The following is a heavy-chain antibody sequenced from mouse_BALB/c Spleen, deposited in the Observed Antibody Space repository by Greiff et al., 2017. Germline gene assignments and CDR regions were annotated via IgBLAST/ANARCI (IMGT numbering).Heavy chain of an antibody. CDR2: FHPYNDDT. J-gene: IGHJ4*01. D-gene: IGHD2-14*01. CDR3: ARGGDRYPYAMDY. V-gene: IGHV1-47*01. Sequence: LQQSGAELVKPGASVKMSCKAFGYTFTTYPIEWMKQNHGKSLEWIGNFHPYNDDTKYNEKFKGKAKLTVEKSSSTVYLELSRLTSDDSAVYYCARGGDRYPYAMDYWGQGTSVTVSS. CDR1: GYTFTTYP.